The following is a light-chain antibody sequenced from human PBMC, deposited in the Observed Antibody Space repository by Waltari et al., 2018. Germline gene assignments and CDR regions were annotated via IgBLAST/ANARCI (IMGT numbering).Light chain of an antibody. J-gene: IGKJ4*01. CDR2: DAS. Sequence: DTVLTQSPATLSLSPGERSTLSCGASQSVSSYLAWYQKKPGQAPSLLIYDASNRATGIPARFSGSGSGTDFTLTISSLEPEDFAVYYCQQRSNWPLTFGGGTKVEIK. V-gene: IGKV3-11*01. CDR1: QSVSSY. CDR3: QQRSNWPLT.